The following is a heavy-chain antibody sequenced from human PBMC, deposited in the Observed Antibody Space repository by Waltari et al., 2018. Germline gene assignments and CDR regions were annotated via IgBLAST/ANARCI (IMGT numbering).Heavy chain of an antibody. D-gene: IGHD1-26*01. J-gene: IGHJ4*02. V-gene: IGHV3-74*01. CDR2: INSDGRST. CDR1: GFTFSSYW. Sequence: EVQLVESGGGLVQPGGSLRLSCAASGFTFSSYWMHWVRQAPGKGLVWVARINSDGRSTDYADSVKGRFTISRDNAKNTLYLQMNTLRAEDTAVYYCARVVGATLFDYWGQGTQVTASS. CDR3: ARVVGATLFDY.